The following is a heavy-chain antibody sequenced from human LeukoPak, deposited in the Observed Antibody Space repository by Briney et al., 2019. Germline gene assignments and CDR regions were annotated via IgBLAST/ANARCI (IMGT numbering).Heavy chain of an antibody. CDR2: ISGSGGST. D-gene: IGHD3-22*01. Sequence: GGSLRLSCAASGFTFSSYGMSWVRQAPGKGLEWVSAISGSGGSTYYADSVKGRFTISRDNSKNTLYLQMNSLRAEDTAVYYCAKDLSITMIVVVIEEGPHAFDIWGQGTMVTVSS. J-gene: IGHJ3*02. V-gene: IGHV3-23*01. CDR3: AKDLSITMIVVVIEEGPHAFDI. CDR1: GFTFSSYG.